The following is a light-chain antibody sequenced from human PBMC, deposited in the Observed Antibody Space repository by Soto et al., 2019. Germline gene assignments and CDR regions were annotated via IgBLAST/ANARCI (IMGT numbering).Light chain of an antibody. Sequence: IVLTQSPGTVSLSPGERATLSCRASETIGRAYFAWYQHRPGRTPRLVVSGTSNRAAGIPDRFGGSGSGAAFTLTISGVEPEDSAVYYCHQYATSPFTFGQGTKLEI. J-gene: IGKJ2*01. CDR2: GTS. V-gene: IGKV3-20*01. CDR3: HQYATSPFT. CDR1: ETIGRAY.